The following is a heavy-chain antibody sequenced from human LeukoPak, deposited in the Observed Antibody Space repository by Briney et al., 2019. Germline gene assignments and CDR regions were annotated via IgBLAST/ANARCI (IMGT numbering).Heavy chain of an antibody. D-gene: IGHD6-13*01. CDR2: IYTSGST. CDR1: GGSISSGSYY. J-gene: IGHJ5*02. CDR3: ARESSSWYLGWFDP. V-gene: IGHV4-61*02. Sequence: SETLSLTCTVSGGSISSGSYYWSWIRQPAGKGLEWIGRIYTSGSTKYNPSLKSRVTISVDTSKNQFSLKLSSVTAADTAIYYCARESSSWYLGWFDPWGQGTLVTVSS.